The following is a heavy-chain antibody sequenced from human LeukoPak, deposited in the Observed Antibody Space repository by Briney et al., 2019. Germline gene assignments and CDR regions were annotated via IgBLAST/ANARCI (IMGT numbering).Heavy chain of an antibody. D-gene: IGHD4-23*01. J-gene: IGHJ6*04. CDR1: GGSFSGYY. CDR3: ARGWSGNSDLDV. V-gene: IGHV4-34*01. Sequence: KPSGTLSLTCAVYGGSFSGYYWSWIRQPPGKGLEWIGEINHSGSTNYNPSLKSRVTISVDTSKNQFSLKLSSVTAADTAVYYCARGWSGNSDLDVWGKGTTVAVSS. CDR2: INHSGST.